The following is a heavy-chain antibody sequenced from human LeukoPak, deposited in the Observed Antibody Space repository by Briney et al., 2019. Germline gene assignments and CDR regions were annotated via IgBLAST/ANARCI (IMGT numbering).Heavy chain of an antibody. CDR1: GGSFSGYY. D-gene: IGHD3-3*01. CDR2: INHSGST. V-gene: IGHV4-34*01. Sequence: SETLSLTCAVCGGSFSGYYWSWIRQPPGKGLEWIGEINHSGSTNYNPSLKSRVTISVDTSKNQFSLKLSSVTAADTAAYYCARHSPPFGVVWPYNWFDPWGQGTLVTVSS. J-gene: IGHJ5*02. CDR3: ARHSPPFGVVWPYNWFDP.